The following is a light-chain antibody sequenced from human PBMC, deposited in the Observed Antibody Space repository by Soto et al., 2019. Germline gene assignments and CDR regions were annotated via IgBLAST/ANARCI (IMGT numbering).Light chain of an antibody. V-gene: IGKV1-39*01. CDR3: QQSYSTLMYT. CDR2: AAS. J-gene: IGKJ2*01. Sequence: DIQLTQSPSSLSASIGDRVTITCRASQSIGSYLSWYQHKQGKAPKLLIIAASYLKGGVPSRFSGSGSGTDFTLTITSLDPEDFATYYCQQSYSTLMYTFGQETKLEIK. CDR1: QSIGSY.